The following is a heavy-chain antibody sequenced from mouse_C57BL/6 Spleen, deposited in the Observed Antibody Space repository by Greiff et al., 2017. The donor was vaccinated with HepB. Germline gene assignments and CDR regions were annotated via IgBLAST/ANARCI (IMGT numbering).Heavy chain of an antibody. Sequence: VQLQQSGPVLVKPGASVKMSCKASGYTFTDYYMNWVKQSHGKSLEWIGVINPYNGGTSYNQKFKGKATLTVDKSSSTAYMELNSLTSEDSAVYYCAPDGYYGNFDYWGQGTTLTVSS. D-gene: IGHD2-3*01. CDR3: APDGYYGNFDY. CDR2: INPYNGGT. CDR1: GYTFTDYY. V-gene: IGHV1-19*01. J-gene: IGHJ2*01.